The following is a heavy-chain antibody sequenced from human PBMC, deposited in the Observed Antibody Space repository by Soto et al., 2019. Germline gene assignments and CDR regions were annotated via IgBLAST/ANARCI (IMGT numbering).Heavy chain of an antibody. D-gene: IGHD2-8*02. CDR1: GFTFSSYE. Sequence: PGGSLRLSCAASGFTFSSYEMNWVRQAPGKGLEWVSDITSTGSTRYYADSVKGRFTTSRDNAKNSLYLQMNSLRAEDTAVYYCARGYCTSSACHWNFDYWGQGTLVTVSS. CDR3: ARGYCTSSACHWNFDY. J-gene: IGHJ4*02. CDR2: ITSTGSTR. V-gene: IGHV3-48*03.